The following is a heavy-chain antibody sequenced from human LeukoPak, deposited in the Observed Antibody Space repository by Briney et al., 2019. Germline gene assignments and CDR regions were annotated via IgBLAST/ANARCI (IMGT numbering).Heavy chain of an antibody. CDR3: ARAGGGSPRIDY. CDR2: IYCSGST. Sequence: SETLSPTCTVSGGSISSGDYYWSWIRQPPGKGLEWIGYIYCSGSTYYNPSLKSRVTISVDTSKNQFSLKLSSVTAADTAVYYCARAGGGSPRIDYWGQGTLVTVSS. V-gene: IGHV4-30-4*01. J-gene: IGHJ4*02. CDR1: GGSISSGDYY. D-gene: IGHD2-15*01.